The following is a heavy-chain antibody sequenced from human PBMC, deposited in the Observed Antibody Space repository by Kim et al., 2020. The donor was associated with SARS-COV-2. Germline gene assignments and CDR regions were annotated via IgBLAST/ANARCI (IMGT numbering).Heavy chain of an antibody. V-gene: IGHV3-33*06. J-gene: IGHJ5*01. Sequence: KYYTDTVQGLFTISRDNSRNRLHLEMDSLRAEDTSLYFCAKEDFAKVTYDSWGQGTRVTVSS. CDR2: K. CDR3: AKEDFAKVTYDS.